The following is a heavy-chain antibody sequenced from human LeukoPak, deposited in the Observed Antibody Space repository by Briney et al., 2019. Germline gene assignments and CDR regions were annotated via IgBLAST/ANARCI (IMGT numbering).Heavy chain of an antibody. J-gene: IGHJ4*02. CDR1: GFTFSSYS. CDR2: ISSSSSYI. D-gene: IGHD2-21*02. V-gene: IGHV3-21*01. CDR3: SRVVQDVTGADY. Sequence: PGGSLRLSCAASGFTFSSYSMNWVRQAPGKGLEWVSSISSSSSYIYYADSVKGRFTISRDNAKNSLYLQMNSPRVEDTAVYYCSRVVQDVTGADYWGRGVLVIVSS.